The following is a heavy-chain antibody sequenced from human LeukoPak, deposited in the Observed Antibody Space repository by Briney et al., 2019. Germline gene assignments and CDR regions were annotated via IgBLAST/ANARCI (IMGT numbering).Heavy chain of an antibody. J-gene: IGHJ3*02. V-gene: IGHV5-51*01. CDR3: ARHGDYADDAFDI. D-gene: IGHD4-17*01. CDR1: GYSFTSYW. CDR2: IYPDDSDT. Sequence: ESLKISCKGSGYSFTSYWLGWVRQMPGKGLEWMGIIYPDDSDTRYSPSFQGQVTISDDQSISTAYLQWSSLKASDTAMYYCARHGDYADDAFDIWGQGTMVTVSS.